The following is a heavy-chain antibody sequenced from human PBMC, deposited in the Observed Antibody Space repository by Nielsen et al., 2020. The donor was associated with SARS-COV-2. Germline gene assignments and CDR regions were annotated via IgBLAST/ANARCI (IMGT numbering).Heavy chain of an antibody. D-gene: IGHD2-21*01. CDR2: MNPNSGNT. CDR3: ARCLGLLWCNGMDV. CDR1: GDTFTSYD. J-gene: IGHJ6*02. Sequence: ASVTVSCRASGDTFTSYDVNWVRQATGQGLEWMGWMNPNSGNTGYAQKFQGRVTMTRNTSISTAYMELSSLRSEDTAVYYCARCLGLLWCNGMDVWGQGTTVTVSS. V-gene: IGHV1-8*01.